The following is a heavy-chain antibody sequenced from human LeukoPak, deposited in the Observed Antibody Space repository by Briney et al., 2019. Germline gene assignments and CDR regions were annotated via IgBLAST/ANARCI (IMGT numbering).Heavy chain of an antibody. V-gene: IGHV3-21*01. CDR3: ARGGYSYGYPFDY. CDR1: GFTFSSYS. D-gene: IGHD5-18*01. J-gene: IGHJ4*02. CDR2: ISSSSSYI. Sequence: PGGSLRLSCAASGFTFSSYSMNWVRQAPGKGLEWVSSISSSSSYIYYADSVKGRFTISRDNAKNSLYLQMNSLRAEDTAVYYCARGGYSYGYPFDYWGQGTLVTVSS.